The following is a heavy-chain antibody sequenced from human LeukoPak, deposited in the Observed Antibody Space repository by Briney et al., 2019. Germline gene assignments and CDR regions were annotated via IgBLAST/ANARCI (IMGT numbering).Heavy chain of an antibody. Sequence: PGGSLRLSCAASGFTFSSYGMHWVRQAPGKGLEWVAVIWYDGSNKYYADSVKGRFTISRDNSKNTLYLQMNSLRAEDTAVYYCARVRRSGSFNEPRYYYYGMDVWGQGTTVTVSS. D-gene: IGHD3-10*01. J-gene: IGHJ6*02. V-gene: IGHV3-33*01. CDR3: ARVRRSGSFNEPRYYYYGMDV. CDR1: GFTFSSYG. CDR2: IWYDGSNK.